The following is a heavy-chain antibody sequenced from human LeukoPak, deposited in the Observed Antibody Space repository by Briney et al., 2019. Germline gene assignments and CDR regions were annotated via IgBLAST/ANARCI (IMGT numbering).Heavy chain of an antibody. D-gene: IGHD6-13*01. CDR2: MNPNSGNT. CDR3: ARGGASAAARRFDP. V-gene: IGHV1-8*01. CDR1: GYTFTSYD. Sequence: ASVKVSCKASGYTFTSYDINWVRQATGQGLEWMGWMNPNSGNTGYAQRFQGRVTLTSNASIRTAYMELGSLRSEDTAVYYCARGGASAAARRFDPWGQGTLVTVSS. J-gene: IGHJ5*02.